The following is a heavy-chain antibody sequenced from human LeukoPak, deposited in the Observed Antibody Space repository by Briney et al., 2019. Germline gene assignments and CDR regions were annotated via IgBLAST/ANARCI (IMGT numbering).Heavy chain of an antibody. D-gene: IGHD3-10*02. CDR3: AKELDTMFFDY. CDR2: AGWAGGTT. V-gene: IGHV3-43*01. Sequence: GGSLRLSCATSGFNFDRYTIHWVRQAPGKGLEWVSLAGWAGGTTFYSDSVRGRFTISRGSGRKSVYLQMNSLTTDDTAFYFCAKELDTMFFDYWGQGTLVTVSS. CDR1: GFNFDRYT. J-gene: IGHJ4*02.